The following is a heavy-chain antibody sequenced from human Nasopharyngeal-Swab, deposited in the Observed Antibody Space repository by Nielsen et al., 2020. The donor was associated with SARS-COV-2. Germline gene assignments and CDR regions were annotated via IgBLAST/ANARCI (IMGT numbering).Heavy chain of an antibody. D-gene: IGHD3-22*01. CDR3: AFVSYDSSGYYYSY. CDR2: INAGNGNT. J-gene: IGHJ4*02. V-gene: IGHV1-3*01. CDR1: GYTFTGYA. Sequence: ASVKVSCKASGYTFTGYAMHWVRQAPGQRPEWMGWINAGNGNTKYSQKFQGRVTITRDTSATTAYMELSSLRSEDTAVYYCAFVSYDSSGYYYSYWGQGTLVTVSS.